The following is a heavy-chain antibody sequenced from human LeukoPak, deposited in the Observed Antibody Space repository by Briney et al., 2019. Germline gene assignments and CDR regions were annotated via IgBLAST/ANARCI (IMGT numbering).Heavy chain of an antibody. Sequence: PSETLSLTCTVSGGSISSSSYYWAWIRQPPGKGLECIGSVSYSGSAYYNPSLKSRVTISVDTSKNQFSLKLTSVTAADTAVFYCARRGSYDTFDIWGHGTMVTVSS. D-gene: IGHD1-26*01. J-gene: IGHJ3*02. CDR1: GGSISSSSYY. V-gene: IGHV4-39*01. CDR3: ARRGSYDTFDI. CDR2: VSYSGSA.